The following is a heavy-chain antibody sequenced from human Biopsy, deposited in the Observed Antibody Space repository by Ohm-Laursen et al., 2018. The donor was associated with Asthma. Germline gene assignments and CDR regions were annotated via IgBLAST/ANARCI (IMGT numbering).Heavy chain of an antibody. CDR2: INAGNGNT. Sequence: GASVKVSCKASGYTFISYAIHWVRQAPGQRLEWMGWINAGNGNTKYSQKFQGRVTITRDTSTSTAYMELRSLTSDDTAVYYCVRDKVVVVPGSKGPTDWFDPWGQGTLVTVS. D-gene: IGHD2-15*01. CDR1: GYTFISYA. V-gene: IGHV1-3*01. J-gene: IGHJ5*02. CDR3: VRDKVVVVPGSKGPTDWFDP.